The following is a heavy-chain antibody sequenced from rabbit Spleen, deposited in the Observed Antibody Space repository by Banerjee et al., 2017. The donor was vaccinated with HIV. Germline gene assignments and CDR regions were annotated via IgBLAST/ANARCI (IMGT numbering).Heavy chain of an antibody. V-gene: IGHV1S7*01. CDR1: GFTLSSYY. D-gene: IGHD8-1*01. J-gene: IGHJ6*01. CDR2: IDPVFGIT. CDR3: ARDGTGGSYFAL. Sequence: QLMESGGGLVKPEGSLKLSCTASGFTLSSYYMNWVRQVPGKGLEWIGYIDPVFGITYYANWVYGRFSISRENAQNTVFLQMTSLTAADTATYFCARDGTGGSYFALWGPGTLVTVS.